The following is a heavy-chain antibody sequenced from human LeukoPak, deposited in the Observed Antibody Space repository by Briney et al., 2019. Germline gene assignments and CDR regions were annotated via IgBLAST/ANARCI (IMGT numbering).Heavy chain of an antibody. V-gene: IGHV3-23*01. CDR2: ISGSGGST. D-gene: IGHD2-2*01. CDR3: AKEDCSSTSCYEDSPFDY. CDR1: GFTFSRYA. J-gene: IGHJ4*02. Sequence: PGGSLRLSCAASGFTFSRYAMSWVRQAPGKGLEWVSAISGSGGSTYYADSVKGRFTISRDNSKNPLYLQMNSLRAEHTAVYYCAKEDCSSTSCYEDSPFDYWGQGTLVTVSS.